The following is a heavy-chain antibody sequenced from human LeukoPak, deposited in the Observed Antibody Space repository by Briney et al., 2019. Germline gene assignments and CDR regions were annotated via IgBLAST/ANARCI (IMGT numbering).Heavy chain of an antibody. Sequence: GSLRLSCAASGFPFSSHGMNWVRQAPGKGLEWVSGISPSGGITYYTDSVKGRFTISRDNSKKMLYLQMNSLRAEDTAVYYCAKVASGSYYNWPFDYWGQGTLVTVSS. CDR3: AKVASGSYYNWPFDY. CDR2: ISPSGGIT. CDR1: GFPFSSHG. V-gene: IGHV3-23*01. D-gene: IGHD1-26*01. J-gene: IGHJ4*02.